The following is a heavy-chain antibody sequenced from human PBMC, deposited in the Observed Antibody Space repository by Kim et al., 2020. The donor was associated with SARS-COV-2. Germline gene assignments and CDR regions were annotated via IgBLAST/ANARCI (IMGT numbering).Heavy chain of an antibody. CDR3: ARSMVAAAGRWFDT. CDR2: ISASTWNP. J-gene: IGHJ5*02. D-gene: IGHD6-13*01. Sequence: ASVKVSCKASGYNFNNNVMNWVRQAPGQGLEWMGWISASTWNPTYAQGFTGRFVFSLDTSVSTAYLQISSLKSEDTAVYYCARSMVAAAGRWFDTWGQGTLVTVSS. V-gene: IGHV7-4-1*02. CDR1: GYNFNNNV.